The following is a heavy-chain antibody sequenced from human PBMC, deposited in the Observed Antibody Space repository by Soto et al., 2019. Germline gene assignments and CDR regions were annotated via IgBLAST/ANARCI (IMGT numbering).Heavy chain of an antibody. J-gene: IGHJ4*02. CDR1: GFTFHSHA. D-gene: IGHD6-19*01. Sequence: GGSLRLSCAASGFTFHSHAMSWVRLAPGKGLEWISSITGNGLNSYYANSVKGRFTISRDNSKNTVYLQMNGLGAEDTAVYYCTKAFIAVAVPDYWGQGTLVTVSS. CDR3: TKAFIAVAVPDY. CDR2: ITGNGLNS. V-gene: IGHV3-23*01.